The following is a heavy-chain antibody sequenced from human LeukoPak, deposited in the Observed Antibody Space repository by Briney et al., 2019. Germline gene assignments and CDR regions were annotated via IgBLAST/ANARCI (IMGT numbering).Heavy chain of an antibody. CDR2: IYYSGST. CDR3: ARDPWRRLDY. Sequence: PSETLSLTCTVSGGSINNYYWSWIRQPPGKGLGWIGYIYYSGSTNYNPSLKSRVTISVDTSKNQFSLKLSSVTAADTALYYCARDPWRRLDYWGQGTLVTVSS. J-gene: IGHJ4*02. D-gene: IGHD3-3*01. CDR1: GGSINNYY. V-gene: IGHV4-59*01.